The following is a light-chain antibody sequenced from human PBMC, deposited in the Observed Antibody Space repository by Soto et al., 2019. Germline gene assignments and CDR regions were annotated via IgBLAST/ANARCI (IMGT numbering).Light chain of an antibody. V-gene: IGKV3-20*01. Sequence: EIVLTQSPGTLSLSPGEGATLSCRASQSVSSSYLAWYQQKPGQAPRLLIYGASSRATGIPDRFSGGGSGTDFTLTISRLEPEEFPVYYCQQYDNSPWTFGQGTKVVIK. J-gene: IGKJ1*01. CDR2: GAS. CDR3: QQYDNSPWT. CDR1: QSVSSSY.